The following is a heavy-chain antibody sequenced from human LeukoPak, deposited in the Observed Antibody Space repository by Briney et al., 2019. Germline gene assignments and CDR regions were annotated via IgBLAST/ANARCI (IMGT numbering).Heavy chain of an antibody. Sequence: GGSLRLSCAASGFTFSNYGMHWVRQAPGKGLEWVASIRYDGFNKYYADSLKGRFTISRDNAKNSLYLQMNSLRAEDTALYYCARDYFDDSSGYYCFDYWGQGTLVTVSS. D-gene: IGHD3-22*01. CDR1: GFTFSNYG. V-gene: IGHV3-30*02. CDR2: IRYDGFNK. CDR3: ARDYFDDSSGYYCFDY. J-gene: IGHJ4*02.